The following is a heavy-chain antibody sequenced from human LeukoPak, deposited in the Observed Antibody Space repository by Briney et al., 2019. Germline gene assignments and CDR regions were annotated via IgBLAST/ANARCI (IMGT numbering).Heavy chain of an antibody. Sequence: GGSLRLSCAASGFTFSSYVMHWVRQAPGKGLEWVAFIRYDGSNKYYADSVKGRFTISRDNAKNSLYLQMNSLRAEDTAVYYCARAGSSSPLGGHWGQGTLVTASS. V-gene: IGHV3-30*02. D-gene: IGHD2-2*01. CDR2: IRYDGSNK. J-gene: IGHJ4*02. CDR3: ARAGSSSPLGGH. CDR1: GFTFSSYV.